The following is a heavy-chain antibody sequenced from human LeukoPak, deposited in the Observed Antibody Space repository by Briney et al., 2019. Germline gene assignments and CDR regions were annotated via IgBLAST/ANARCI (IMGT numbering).Heavy chain of an antibody. CDR2: FDPEAGKT. J-gene: IGHJ5*02. D-gene: IGHD6-13*01. CDR1: GYTFTSYY. CDR3: ARSVYSSPRGGFDP. V-gene: IGHV1-24*01. Sequence: ASVKVSCKASGYTFTSYYMHWVRQAPGKGLEWMGGFDPEAGKTMYAEKLDGRLTVTDDTSTDTAYMQLSSLRLEDTAVYYCARSVYSSPRGGFDPWGQGTLVTVSS.